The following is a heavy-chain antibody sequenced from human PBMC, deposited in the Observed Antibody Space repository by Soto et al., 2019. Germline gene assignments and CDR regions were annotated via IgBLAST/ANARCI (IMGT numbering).Heavy chain of an antibody. J-gene: IGHJ4*02. V-gene: IGHV4-31*03. D-gene: IGHD2-15*01. Sequence: SETLSLTCTVSGGSISSGGYYWSWIRQHPGKGLEWIGYFYYSGSTYYNPSLKSRVTISVDTSKNQFSLKLSSVTAADTAVYCCARVAVAATPAIIFDYWGQGTLVTVSS. CDR3: ARVAVAATPAIIFDY. CDR1: GGSISSGGYY. CDR2: FYYSGST.